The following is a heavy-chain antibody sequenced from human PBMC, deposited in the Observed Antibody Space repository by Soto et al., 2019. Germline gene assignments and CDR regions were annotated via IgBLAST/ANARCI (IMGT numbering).Heavy chain of an antibody. CDR3: AKDSAGTVWGSYCYPYYYYYGMDV. V-gene: IGHV3-43*01. J-gene: IGHJ6*02. D-gene: IGHD3-16*02. CDR1: GFTFDDYT. Sequence: GGSLRLSCAASGFTFDDYTMHWVRQAPGKGLEWVSLISWDGGSTYYADSVKGRFTISRDNSKNSLYLQMNSLRTEDMALDYCAKDSAGTVWGSYCYPYYYYYGMDVWGQGTTVTVSS. CDR2: ISWDGGST.